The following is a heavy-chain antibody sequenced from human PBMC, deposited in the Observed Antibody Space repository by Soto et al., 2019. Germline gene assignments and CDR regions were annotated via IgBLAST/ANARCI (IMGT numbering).Heavy chain of an antibody. CDR1: GFTFSSYA. CDR2: ISGSGGST. V-gene: IGHV3-23*01. J-gene: IGHJ4*02. Sequence: GGSLRLSCAASGFTFSSYAMSWVRQAPGKGLEWVSAISGSGGSTYYADSVKGRFTISRDNSKNTLYLQMNSLRAEDTAVYYCAITRLEWLFKLWGQGTLVTVSS. D-gene: IGHD3-3*01. CDR3: AITRLEWLFKL.